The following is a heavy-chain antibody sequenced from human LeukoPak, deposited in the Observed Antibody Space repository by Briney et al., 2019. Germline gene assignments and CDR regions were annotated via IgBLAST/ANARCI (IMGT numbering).Heavy chain of an antibody. CDR2: IYHSGST. Sequence: PSETLSLTCTVSGGSISSYYWSWIRQPPGKGLEWIGSIYHSGSTDYNPSLQSRVTISVDTSKNQFSLNLTSVTAADTAVYYCARYPASIIIGAFDIWGQGTMVTVSS. V-gene: IGHV4-59*08. CDR1: GGSISSYY. J-gene: IGHJ3*02. CDR3: ARYPASIIIGAFDI. D-gene: IGHD2-2*01.